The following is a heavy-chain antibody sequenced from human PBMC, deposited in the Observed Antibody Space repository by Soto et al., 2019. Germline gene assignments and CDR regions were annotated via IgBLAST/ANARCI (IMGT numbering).Heavy chain of an antibody. CDR1: GFTFSRYG. CDR2: ISYDGSNK. D-gene: IGHD3-16*02. J-gene: IGHJ4*02. V-gene: IGHV3-30*18. Sequence: PGGSLRLSCAASGFTFSRYGRHWVRHAPGKGLEWVAVISYDGSNKYYADSVKGRFTISRDNSKNTLYLQMNSLRAEDTAVYYCAKDLAGYMITFGGVIVSDYWGQGT. CDR3: AKDLAGYMITFGGVIVSDY.